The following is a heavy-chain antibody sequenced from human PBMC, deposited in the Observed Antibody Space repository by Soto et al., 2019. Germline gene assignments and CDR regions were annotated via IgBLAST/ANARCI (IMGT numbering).Heavy chain of an antibody. J-gene: IGHJ4*02. V-gene: IGHV4-30-2*01. CDR3: ARGQGAAAGHSNFDY. D-gene: IGHD6-13*01. Sequence: PSETLSLTCGVSGGSISGTTDSWSWIRQPPGKGLEWIGYIYDSGNTYYNPSLKSQFSISVDRSKNQFSLKLSSVTAADTAVYYCARGQGAAAGHSNFDYWGQGALVTVSS. CDR2: IYDSGNT. CDR1: GGSISGTTDS.